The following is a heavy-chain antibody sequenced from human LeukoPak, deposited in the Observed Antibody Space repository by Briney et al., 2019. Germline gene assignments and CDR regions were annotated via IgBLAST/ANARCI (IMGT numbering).Heavy chain of an antibody. D-gene: IGHD6-13*01. Sequence: GGSLRLSCAASGFTFSSYWMSWVRQAPGKGLEWVSAISGSGGSTYYADSVKGRFTISRDNSKNTLYLQMNSLRAEDTAVYYCAKDQWYSSSWDYGMDVWGQGTTVTVSS. J-gene: IGHJ6*02. CDR2: ISGSGGST. CDR1: GFTFSSYW. CDR3: AKDQWYSSSWDYGMDV. V-gene: IGHV3-23*01.